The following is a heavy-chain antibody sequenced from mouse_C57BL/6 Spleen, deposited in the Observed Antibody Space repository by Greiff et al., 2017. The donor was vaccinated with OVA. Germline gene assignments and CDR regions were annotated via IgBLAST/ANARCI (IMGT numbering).Heavy chain of an antibody. CDR3: ARSLWALDY. CDR2: ISSGSSTI. J-gene: IGHJ4*01. V-gene: IGHV5-17*01. Sequence: EVQLVESGGGLVKPGGSLKLSCAASGFTFSDYGMHWVRQAPEKGLEWVAYISSGSSTIYYADIVKGRFTISRDNAKNTLFLQMTSLRSEDAAMYYCARSLWALDYWGQGTSVTVSS. D-gene: IGHD1-1*01. CDR1: GFTFSDYG.